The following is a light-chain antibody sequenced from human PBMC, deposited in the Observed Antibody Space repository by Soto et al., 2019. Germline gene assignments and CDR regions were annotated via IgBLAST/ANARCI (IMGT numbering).Light chain of an antibody. CDR1: SSDVGGYDY. J-gene: IGLJ1*01. V-gene: IGLV2-14*01. CDR2: DVN. Sequence: ALTQPASVSGSPGQSITISCTGTSSDVGGYDYVSWYQQLPGKAPKLLIYDVNNRPSGVSHRFSGSKSGNTASLTFFGLRAEDEVDYYCSSNTGSSPFVFGTGTKATVL. CDR3: SSNTGSSPFV.